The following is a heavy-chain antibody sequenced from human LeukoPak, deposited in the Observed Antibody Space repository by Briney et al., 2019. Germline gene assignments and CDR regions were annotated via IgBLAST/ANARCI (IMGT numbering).Heavy chain of an antibody. CDR1: SYSISSGRY. J-gene: IGHJ3*02. Sequence: SETLSLTCTVSSYSISSGRYWGWVRQSPGKGLEWVGSVSHSGSTYYNPSLKSRVTISVDTSKSQFSLRLNSVTAADAAMYYCARTPVVLLWFGESPGAFDIWGQGTMVTVSS. V-gene: IGHV4-38-2*02. CDR2: VSHSGST. D-gene: IGHD3-10*01. CDR3: ARTPVVLLWFGESPGAFDI.